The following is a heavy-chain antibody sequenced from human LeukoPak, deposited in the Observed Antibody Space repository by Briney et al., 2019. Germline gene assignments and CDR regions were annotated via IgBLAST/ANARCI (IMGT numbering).Heavy chain of an antibody. CDR1: GGTFSSYA. CDR2: IIPIFGTA. D-gene: IGHD1-26*01. V-gene: IGHV1-69*05. J-gene: IGHJ5*02. Sequence: ASVKVSCKASGGTFSSYAISWVRQAPGQGLEWMGGIIPIFGTANYAQKFQGRVTITTDESTSTAYMELSSLRSEDTAVYYCARDLRAEVGATQYNWFDPWGQGTLVTVSS. CDR3: ARDLRAEVGATQYNWFDP.